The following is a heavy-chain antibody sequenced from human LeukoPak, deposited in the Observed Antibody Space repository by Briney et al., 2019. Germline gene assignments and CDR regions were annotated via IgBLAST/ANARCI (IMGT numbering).Heavy chain of an antibody. Sequence: SETLSLTCSVFGWSLSRGGYYWHWIRPQPGQGLGWLGYISHSGSARSNPSFKSRLSMSADMSRNPYSLSLSSVTAADTAVYYCARGGDYGDYFFYWGQGTLVSASS. D-gene: IGHD4-17*01. V-gene: IGHV4-31*03. CDR1: GWSLSRGGYY. J-gene: IGHJ4*02. CDR3: ARGGDYGDYFFY. CDR2: ISHSGSA.